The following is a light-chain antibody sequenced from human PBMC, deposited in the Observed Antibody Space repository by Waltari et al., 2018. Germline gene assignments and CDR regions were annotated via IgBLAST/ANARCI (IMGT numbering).Light chain of an antibody. CDR2: DAS. CDR1: QSVSSY. V-gene: IGKV3-11*01. CDR3: QQRSNWPIT. Sequence: EIVLTQSPATLSLSPGERATLSCRASQSVSSYLAWYQQKPGQAPRLLINDASNRATGIPARFSGSGSGTDFTLTISSLEPEDSAVYYCQQRSNWPITFGQGTRLEI. J-gene: IGKJ5*01.